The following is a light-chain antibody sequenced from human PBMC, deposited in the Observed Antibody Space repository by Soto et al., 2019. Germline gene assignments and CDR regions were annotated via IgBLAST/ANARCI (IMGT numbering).Light chain of an antibody. J-gene: IGKJ1*01. CDR2: GAS. V-gene: IGKV3-20*01. CDR3: QQYHNSPRT. CDR1: QSVTSSY. Sequence: EIVLTQSPGTLSLSPGEIATLSCRASQSVTSSYLAWYQQKPGQAPRLLIYGASYRATGIPDRFSGSGSGTDFTLTSSRLEPEDFAMYYCQQYHNSPRTFGQGTKVEIK.